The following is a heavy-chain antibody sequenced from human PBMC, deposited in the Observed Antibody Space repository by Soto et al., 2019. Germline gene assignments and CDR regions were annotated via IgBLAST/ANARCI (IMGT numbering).Heavy chain of an antibody. CDR3: ARDCSSTSCFPVY. Sequence: ASVKVSCKASGYTLTSYGISWVRQAPGQGLEWMGWISAYNGNTNYAQKVQGRVTLTTDTSTSTAYMELRSLRSDDTAVYYCARDCSSTSCFPVYWGQGTLVTVSS. D-gene: IGHD2-2*01. CDR1: GYTLTSYG. J-gene: IGHJ4*02. V-gene: IGHV1-18*04. CDR2: ISAYNGNT.